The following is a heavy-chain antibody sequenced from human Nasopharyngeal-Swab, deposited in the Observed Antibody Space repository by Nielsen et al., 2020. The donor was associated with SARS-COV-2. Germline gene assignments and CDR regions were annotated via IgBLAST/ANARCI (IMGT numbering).Heavy chain of an antibody. CDR2: ISTSGRTT. D-gene: IGHD3-10*01. J-gene: IGHJ6*02. Sequence: GGSLRLSCAASGFAFSDYCMAWIRQTPGKGLEWLSYISTSGRTTDSADSVKGRFTISRDNANNLLYLQMDSLRGEDTAVYYCAREKGYQVLLDYYYHGLDVWGRGTAVIVSS. V-gene: IGHV3-11*01. CDR1: GFAFSDYC. CDR3: AREKGYQVLLDYYYHGLDV.